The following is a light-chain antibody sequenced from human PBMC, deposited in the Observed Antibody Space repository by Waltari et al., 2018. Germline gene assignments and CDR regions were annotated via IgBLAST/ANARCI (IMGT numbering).Light chain of an antibody. V-gene: IGLV2-23*01. CDR1: SSDIGKFNH. Sequence: QSALTQPASVSGSPGQSITISCTGTSSDIGKFNHVSWYQQHPGKAPKLIIFEDDKRPFGVSSRFSASKCGNTASLIIAGLQVDDEADYFCCSYAGDVTYVFGAGTKVTVL. CDR2: EDD. CDR3: CSYAGDVTYV. J-gene: IGLJ1*01.